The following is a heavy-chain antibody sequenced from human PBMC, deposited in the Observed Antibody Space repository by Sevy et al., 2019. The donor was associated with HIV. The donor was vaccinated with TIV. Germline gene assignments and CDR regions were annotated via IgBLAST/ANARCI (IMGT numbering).Heavy chain of an antibody. J-gene: IGHJ6*02. V-gene: IGHV3-30*18. D-gene: IGHD6-19*01. Sequence: GGSLRLSCAASGFTFSSYGMHWVRQAPGKGLEWVAAISYDGSNKYYADSVKGRFTISRDNSKNTLYLQMNSLRAEDTAVNYRAKEPGGSGWYEYYDYSYGIDVWGQGTTVTVSS. CDR1: GFTFSSYG. CDR3: AKEPGGSGWYEYYDYSYGIDV. CDR2: ISYDGSNK.